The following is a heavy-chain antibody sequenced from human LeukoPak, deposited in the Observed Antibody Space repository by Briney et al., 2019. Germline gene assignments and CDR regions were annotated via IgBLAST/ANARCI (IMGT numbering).Heavy chain of an antibody. CDR3: ARKLYDSSGYGYYFDY. D-gene: IGHD3-22*01. CDR1: GYTFTGYY. V-gene: IGHV1-2*02. Sequence: ASVKVSCKASGYTFTGYYMHWVRQAPGQGLEWMGWINPNSGGTNYAQKFQGRVTMTRDASISTAYMELSRLRSDDTAVYYCARKLYDSSGYGYYFDYWGQGTLVTVSS. J-gene: IGHJ4*02. CDR2: INPNSGGT.